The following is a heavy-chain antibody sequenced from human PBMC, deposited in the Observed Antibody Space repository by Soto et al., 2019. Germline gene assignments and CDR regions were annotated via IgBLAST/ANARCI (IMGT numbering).Heavy chain of an antibody. V-gene: IGHV4-39*01. J-gene: IGHJ4*02. CDR2: IYYSGST. CDR1: GGSISSSSYY. D-gene: IGHD4-17*01. Sequence: ETLSLTCTVSGGSISSSSYYWGWIRQPPGKGLEWIGSIYYSGSTYYNPSLKSRVTISVDTSKNQFSLKLSSVTAADTAVYYCARQAYGDPTYYFDYWGQGTLVTVSS. CDR3: ARQAYGDPTYYFDY.